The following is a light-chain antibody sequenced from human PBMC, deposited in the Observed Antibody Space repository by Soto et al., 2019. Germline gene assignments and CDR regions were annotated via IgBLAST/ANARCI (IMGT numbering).Light chain of an antibody. Sequence: EIVLTQSPAPLSLSPGDSATLSCRASKSVGKYLAWYQQKPGPLPRLLIYDVSNRATGIPARFSGTGSGTDCNLPIRSLEPEDVAVYYCQQYGSSPWTFRQGTKVDIK. CDR1: KSVGKY. V-gene: IGKV3-11*01. J-gene: IGKJ1*01. CDR3: QQYGSSPWT. CDR2: DVS.